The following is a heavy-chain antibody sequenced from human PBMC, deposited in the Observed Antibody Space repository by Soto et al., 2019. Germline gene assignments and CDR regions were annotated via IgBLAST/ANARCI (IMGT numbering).Heavy chain of an antibody. V-gene: IGHV3-49*04. CDR1: GFTFANYA. J-gene: IGHJ4*02. Sequence: EVRLVESGGGPVESGRSLRLSCSGFGFTFANYALTWVRQAPGKGLEWLGFISSEANGGTTDYAAFLRGRATISRDDSKAIAYLEIKRLQSDDTAIYYCTRFYYEDRGYFVYWGQGTRVAVCS. CDR2: ISSEANGGTT. D-gene: IGHD3-22*01. CDR3: TRFYYEDRGYFVY.